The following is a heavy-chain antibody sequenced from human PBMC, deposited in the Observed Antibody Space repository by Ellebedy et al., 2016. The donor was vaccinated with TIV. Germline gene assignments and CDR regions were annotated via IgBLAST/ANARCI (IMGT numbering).Heavy chain of an antibody. CDR2: IFSNGDK. CDR1: GFSLDDATMG. D-gene: IGHD2-21*02. CDR3: ARALYYCGGDCSYNFDY. V-gene: IGHV2-26*01. Sequence: SGPTLVKPTETLTLTCIFSGFSLDDATMGVIWIRQPPGGALEWVAHIFSNGDKFYNSSLENRLTVSKDTSNTNVVLSMADVDPVDTATYYCARALYYCGGDCSYNFDYWGQGTLVTVSS. J-gene: IGHJ4*02.